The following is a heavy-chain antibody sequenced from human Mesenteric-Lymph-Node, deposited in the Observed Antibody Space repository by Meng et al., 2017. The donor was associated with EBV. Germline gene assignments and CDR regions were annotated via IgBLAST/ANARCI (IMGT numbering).Heavy chain of an antibody. CDR1: GFTFSSYS. D-gene: IGHD6-13*01. J-gene: IGHJ2*01. CDR3: ARSPTGYSSTWSPYWYFDL. Sequence: EVQLVEYGGGLVKPGGSLRLCCGASGFTFSSYSINWVRQAPGKGLEWVSSISSSSSYIYYADSVKGRFTISRDNAKNSLYLQMNSLRAEDTAVYYCARSPTGYSSTWSPYWYFDLWGRGTLVTVYS. CDR2: ISSSSSYI. V-gene: IGHV3-21*02.